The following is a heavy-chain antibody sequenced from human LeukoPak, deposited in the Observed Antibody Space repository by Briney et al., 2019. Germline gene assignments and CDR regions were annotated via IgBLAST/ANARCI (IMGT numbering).Heavy chain of an antibody. V-gene: IGHV3-11*01. CDR1: GFTFRDYY. Sequence: GGSLRLSCAASGFTFRDYYMTWIRQAPGKGLEWIAYISRSGDTLYYADSVEGRFTISRDNAKNSLYLQMNSLRAEDTAVYYCAREVVTFPDYYYYGMDIWGQGTTVTVSS. CDR3: AREVVTFPDYYYYGMDI. D-gene: IGHD3-9*01. J-gene: IGHJ6*02. CDR2: ISRSGDTL.